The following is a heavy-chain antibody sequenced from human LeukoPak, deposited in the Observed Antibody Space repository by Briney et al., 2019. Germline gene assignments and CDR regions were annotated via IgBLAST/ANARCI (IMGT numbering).Heavy chain of an antibody. CDR1: GFTFSDYY. Sequence: GGSLRLSCAASGFTFSDYYMSWIRQAPGKGLEWVAYITSSTSYTNYADSVKGRFTISRDNVKNSLYLQMNSLRAEDTAVFYCARVIGSYSFDSWGQGTLVTVSS. D-gene: IGHD3-10*01. J-gene: IGHJ4*02. CDR2: ITSSTSYT. V-gene: IGHV3-11*05. CDR3: ARVIGSYSFDS.